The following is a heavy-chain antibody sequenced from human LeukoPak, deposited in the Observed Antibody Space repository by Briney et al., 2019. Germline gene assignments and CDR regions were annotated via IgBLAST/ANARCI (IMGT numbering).Heavy chain of an antibody. D-gene: IGHD1-20*01. CDR1: GGTFSSYA. V-gene: IGHV1-69*05. J-gene: IGHJ6*02. Sequence: SVKVSCKASGGTFSSYAISWVRQAPGQGLEWMGGIIPIFGTANYAQKFQGRVTITTDESTSTAYMELSSLRSEDTAVYYCARVGVRRITGTWPVRYYYYGMDVWGQGTTVTVS. CDR3: ARVGVRRITGTWPVRYYYYGMDV. CDR2: IIPIFGTA.